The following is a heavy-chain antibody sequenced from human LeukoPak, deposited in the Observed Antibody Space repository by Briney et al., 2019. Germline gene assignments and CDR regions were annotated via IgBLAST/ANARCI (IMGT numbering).Heavy chain of an antibody. V-gene: IGHV4-34*01. CDR1: GGSFSGYY. Sequence: SETLSLTCAVYGGSFSGYYWGWIRQPPGKGLEWIGEINHSGSTNYNPSLKSRVTISVDTSKNQFSLKLSSVTAADTAVYYCARRLDSSGYYGYYYFDYWGQGTLVTVSS. CDR2: INHSGST. D-gene: IGHD3-22*01. CDR3: ARRLDSSGYYGYYYFDY. J-gene: IGHJ4*02.